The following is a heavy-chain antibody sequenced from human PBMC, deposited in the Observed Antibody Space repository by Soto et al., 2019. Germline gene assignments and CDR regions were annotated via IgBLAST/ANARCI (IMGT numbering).Heavy chain of an antibody. CDR2: ISSSSSTI. V-gene: IGHV3-48*01. Sequence: GGSLRLSCAGSGITFSSNSMNWVRQAPGKGLEWVSYISSSSSTIYYADSVKGRFTISRDNAMNSLYLQMNSLRAEDTAVYYCAKDKRGGPFDIWGQGTLVTVSS. D-gene: IGHD2-15*01. CDR3: AKDKRGGPFDI. CDR1: GITFSSNS. J-gene: IGHJ3*02.